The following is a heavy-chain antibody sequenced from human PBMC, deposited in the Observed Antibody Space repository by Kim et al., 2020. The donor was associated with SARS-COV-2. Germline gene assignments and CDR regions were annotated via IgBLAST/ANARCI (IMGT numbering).Heavy chain of an antibody. CDR2: IYPGDSDT. V-gene: IGHV5-51*01. Sequence: GESLKISCKGSGYSFTSYWIGWVRQMPGKGLEWMGIIYPGDSDTRYSPSFQGQVTISADKSISTAYLQWSSLKASDTAMYYCARLNGSSIAAAGTLGVDYYGMDVWGQGTTVTVSS. D-gene: IGHD6-13*01. CDR3: ARLNGSSIAAAGTLGVDYYGMDV. J-gene: IGHJ6*02. CDR1: GYSFTSYW.